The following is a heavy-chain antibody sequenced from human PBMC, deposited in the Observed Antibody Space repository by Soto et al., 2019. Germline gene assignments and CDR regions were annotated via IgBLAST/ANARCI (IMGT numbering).Heavy chain of an antibody. CDR1: GFTFSSYS. Sequence: PGGSLRLSCAASGFTFSSYSMNWVRQAPGKGLEWVSYISSSSSTIYYADSVKGRFTISRDNAKNSLYLQMNSLRDEDTAVYYCARECRTDPYGGNSKYYYGMDVWGQGTTVTVSS. V-gene: IGHV3-48*02. D-gene: IGHD2-21*02. J-gene: IGHJ6*02. CDR2: ISSSSSTI. CDR3: ARECRTDPYGGNSKYYYGMDV.